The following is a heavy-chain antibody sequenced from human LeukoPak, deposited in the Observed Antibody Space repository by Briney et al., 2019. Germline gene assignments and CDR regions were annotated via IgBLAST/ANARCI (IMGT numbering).Heavy chain of an antibody. V-gene: IGHV3-66*01. CDR3: ARDWVAASSFDI. D-gene: IGHD6-13*01. J-gene: IGHJ3*02. Sequence: GGSQRLSCAASGFTVSSNYMSWVRQAPGKGLEWVSVIYSGGNTYYADSVKGRFTISRDNSKNTLYLQMNSLRAEDTAVYYCARDWVAASSFDIWGQGTMVTVSS. CDR2: IYSGGNT. CDR1: GFTVSSNY.